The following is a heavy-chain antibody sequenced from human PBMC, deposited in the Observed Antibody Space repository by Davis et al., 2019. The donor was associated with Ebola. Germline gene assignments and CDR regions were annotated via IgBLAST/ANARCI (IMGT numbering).Heavy chain of an antibody. V-gene: IGHV4-59*01. D-gene: IGHD6-6*01. CDR3: ARAEQLVRFYNGMDV. CDR2: IYYSGST. CDR1: GGSISSYY. Sequence: PSETLSLTCTVSGGSISSYYWSWIRQPPGKGLEWIGYIYYSGSTNYNPSLKSRVTISVDTSKNQFSLKLSSVTAADTAVYYCARAEQLVRFYNGMDVWGQGTTVTVSS. J-gene: IGHJ6*02.